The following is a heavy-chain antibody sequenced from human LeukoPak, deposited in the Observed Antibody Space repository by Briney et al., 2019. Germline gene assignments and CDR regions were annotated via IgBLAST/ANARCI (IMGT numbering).Heavy chain of an antibody. V-gene: IGHV3-15*01. CDR1: GFSFSNAW. Sequence: GGSLRLSCAASGFSFSNAWMSWVRQAPGKGLEYIGRIKSKTDGGTSDYTAPVKGRFTISRDDSKDTLYLEVNSLKTEDTAVYYCTTLWAGGPDQWGQGTLVTVSS. CDR3: TTLWAGGPDQ. CDR2: IKSKTDGGTS. D-gene: IGHD1-14*01. J-gene: IGHJ4*02.